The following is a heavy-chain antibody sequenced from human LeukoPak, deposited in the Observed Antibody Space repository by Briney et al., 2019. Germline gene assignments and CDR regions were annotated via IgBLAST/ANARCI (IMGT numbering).Heavy chain of an antibody. CDR3: AREAWKNYDSSGYLFDY. CDR1: GYTFTSYG. V-gene: IGHV1-18*01. CDR2: TSAYNGNT. Sequence: ASVKVSCKASGYTFTSYGISWVRQAPGQGLEWMGWTSAYNGNTNYAQKLQGRVTMTTDTSPSTAYMELRSLRSDDTAVYYCAREAWKNYDSSGYLFDYWGQGTLVTVSS. J-gene: IGHJ4*02. D-gene: IGHD3-22*01.